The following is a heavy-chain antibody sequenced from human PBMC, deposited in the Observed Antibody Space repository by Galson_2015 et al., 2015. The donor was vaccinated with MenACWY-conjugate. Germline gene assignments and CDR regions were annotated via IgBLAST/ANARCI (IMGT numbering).Heavy chain of an antibody. D-gene: IGHD2/OR15-2a*01. V-gene: IGHV1-3*01. CDR3: ARDSAVTELRGILWVLDC. CDR2: INAGNGNT. Sequence: SVKVSCKASGYTFTSHAIHWVRQAPGQGLDWMGWINAGNGNTRYSPKFQGRATFTRDTSASTAYMELFTLKSEDTAVYYCARDSAVTELRGILWVLDCWGQGVQVTVSS. J-gene: IGHJ5*01. CDR1: GYTFTSHA.